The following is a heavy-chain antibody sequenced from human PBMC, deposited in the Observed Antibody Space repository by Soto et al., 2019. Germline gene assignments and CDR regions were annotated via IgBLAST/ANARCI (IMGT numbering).Heavy chain of an antibody. CDR2: ISGSGGST. CDR1: GFTFSSNA. D-gene: IGHD6-19*01. Sequence: GGPRTLSCAASGFTFSSNARGWVSQAPGKGLEWVSAISGSGGSTYYADSVEGRFTISRDNSKNTLYPQMNSLRAEDTAVYYCAKDLRSSGWYVGDDAFDIWGQGTMVTVSS. V-gene: IGHV3-23*01. CDR3: AKDLRSSGWYVGDDAFDI. J-gene: IGHJ3*02.